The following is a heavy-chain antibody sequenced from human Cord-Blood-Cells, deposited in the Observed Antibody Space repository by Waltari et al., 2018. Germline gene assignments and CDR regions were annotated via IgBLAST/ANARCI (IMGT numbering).Heavy chain of an antibody. CDR1: GFTLPSYA. Sequence: CAASGFTLPSYAMSWVRQAPGQRLEWVSAISGSGGSTYYADSVKCRFTISRDKSKNTLYLQMNSLRAEDTAVYYCANPGYSYDYWGQGTLVTVSS. V-gene: IGHV3-23*01. CDR2: ISGSGGST. D-gene: IGHD5-18*01. J-gene: IGHJ4*02. CDR3: ANPGYSYDY.